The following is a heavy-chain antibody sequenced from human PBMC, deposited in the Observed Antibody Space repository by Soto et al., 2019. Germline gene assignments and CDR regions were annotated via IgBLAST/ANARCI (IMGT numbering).Heavy chain of an antibody. CDR1: GFTFSSYA. V-gene: IGHV3-23*01. CDR2: LNPGGSTT. CDR3: AKDLKGVAARPYLDR. Sequence: EVQLLESGGGLVQPGESLRLSCTASGFTFSSYAMSWVRQAPGQGLEWVSGLNPGGSTTYYADSVRGRFTISRDNSKNTGVPEMDSLGAEDTALYFCAKDLKGVAARPYLDRWGQGTLVTVSS. D-gene: IGHD6-6*01. J-gene: IGHJ4*02.